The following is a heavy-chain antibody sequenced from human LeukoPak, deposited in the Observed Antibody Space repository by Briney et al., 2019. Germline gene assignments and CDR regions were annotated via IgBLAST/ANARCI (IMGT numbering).Heavy chain of an antibody. CDR1: GFTFSSYG. J-gene: IGHJ4*02. V-gene: IGHV3-30*18. Sequence: GGSLRLSCAASGFTFSSYGMHWVRQAPGKGLEWAAVISYDGTIKYYGDSVKGRFTISRDNSKNTLYLQMNSLRPEDTAVYYCAKDRYCSSADCYGGFDYWDQGTLVTVSS. CDR2: ISYDGTIK. D-gene: IGHD2-2*01. CDR3: AKDRYCSSADCYGGFDY.